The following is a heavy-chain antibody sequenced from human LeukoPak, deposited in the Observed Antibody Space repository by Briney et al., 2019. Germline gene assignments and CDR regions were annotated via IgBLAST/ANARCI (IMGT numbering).Heavy chain of an antibody. J-gene: IGHJ5*02. V-gene: IGHV4-34*01. D-gene: IGHD2-2*01. CDR3: ASKPAARLSWFDP. CDR1: GGSFSGYY. CDR2: INHSGST. Sequence: SETLSLTCAVYGGSFSGYYWSWIRQPPGKGLEWIGEINHSGSTNYNPSLKSRVTISVDTSKNQFSLKLSSVTAADTAVYYCASKPAARLSWFDPWGQGTLVTVSS.